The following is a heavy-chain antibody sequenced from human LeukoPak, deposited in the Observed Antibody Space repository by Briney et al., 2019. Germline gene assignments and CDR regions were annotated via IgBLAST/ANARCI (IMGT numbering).Heavy chain of an antibody. J-gene: IGHJ5*02. V-gene: IGHV3-15*01. D-gene: IGHD3-22*01. CDR1: GFTFSNAW. Sequence: GGSLRLSCAASGFTFSNAWTSWVRQAPGKGLEWVGRIKSKTDGGTTDYAAPVKGRSAISRDDSKNTLYLQMNSLKTEDTAVYYCTTEDDSSGYYYNWFDPWGQGTLVTVSS. CDR2: IKSKTDGGTT. CDR3: TTEDDSSGYYYNWFDP.